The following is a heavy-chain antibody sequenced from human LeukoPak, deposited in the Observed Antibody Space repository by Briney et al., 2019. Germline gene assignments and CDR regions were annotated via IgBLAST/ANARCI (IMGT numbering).Heavy chain of an antibody. V-gene: IGHV4-34*01. CDR1: GGSFSGYY. J-gene: IGHJ4*02. Sequence: SETLSLTCAVYGGSFSGYYWSWIRQSPGEGLEWIGEINYSGRTNYNPSLKSRLIISVDTSKNQFSLKLNSMTAAGTAVYYCAREETFYYSSGSYSYFDLWGQGTLVTVSS. CDR3: AREETFYYSSGSYSYFDL. D-gene: IGHD3-10*01. CDR2: INYSGRT.